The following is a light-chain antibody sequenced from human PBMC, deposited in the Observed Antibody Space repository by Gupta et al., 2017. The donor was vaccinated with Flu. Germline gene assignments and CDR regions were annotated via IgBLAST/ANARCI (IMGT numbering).Light chain of an antibody. Sequence: DIQMTQSPSTLSASVGDRVTITCRASQTINDCLAWYQQTPGKAPKLLISKTSSLESGVPSRFSGSGSRTEFTLTISSLQPDDFATYYCQQCYSYPVTLGGGTRVEIK. J-gene: IGKJ4*01. CDR1: QTINDC. CDR3: QQCYSYPVT. V-gene: IGKV1-5*03. CDR2: KTS.